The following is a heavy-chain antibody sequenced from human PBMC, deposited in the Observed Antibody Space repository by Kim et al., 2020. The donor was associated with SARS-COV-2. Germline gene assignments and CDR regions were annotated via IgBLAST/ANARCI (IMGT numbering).Heavy chain of an antibody. V-gene: IGHV4-39*01. J-gene: IGHJ4*02. D-gene: IGHD3-9*01. Sequence: YYTPSLKSRVTISVDTSKNQFSLKLSSVTAADTAVYYCARGDILTGYYTLMDYWGQGTLVTVSS. CDR3: ARGDILTGYYTLMDY.